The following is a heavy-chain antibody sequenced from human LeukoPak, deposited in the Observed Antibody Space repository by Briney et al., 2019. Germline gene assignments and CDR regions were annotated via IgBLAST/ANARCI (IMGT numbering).Heavy chain of an antibody. CDR1: GYTFTGYY. CDR2: INPNSGGT. J-gene: IGHJ5*02. V-gene: IGHV1-2*02. CDR3: ARDYRRSWSRFDP. D-gene: IGHD6-13*01. Sequence: ASVKVSCKASGYTFTGYYMHWVRQAPGQGLEWMGWINPNSGGTNYAQKFQGRVTMTRDTSISTAYMELSRLRSDDTAVYYCARDYRRSWSRFDPWGQGTLVTVSS.